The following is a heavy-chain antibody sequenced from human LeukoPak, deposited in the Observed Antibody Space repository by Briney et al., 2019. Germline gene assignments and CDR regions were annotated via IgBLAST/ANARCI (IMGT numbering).Heavy chain of an antibody. J-gene: IGHJ4*02. D-gene: IGHD4-17*01. CDR2: FDPEDGET. CDR3: ATYRGIEVDGDYPSYFDY. Sequence: ASVKVSCKVSGYTLTELSMHWVRQAPGKGLEWMGGFDPEDGETIYAQKFQGRVTMTEDTSTDTAYMELSSLRSEDTAVYYCATYRGIEVDGDYPSYFDYWDQGTLVTVSS. V-gene: IGHV1-24*01. CDR1: GYTLTELS.